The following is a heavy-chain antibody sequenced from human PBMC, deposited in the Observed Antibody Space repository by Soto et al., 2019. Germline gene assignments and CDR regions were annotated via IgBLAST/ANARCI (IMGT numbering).Heavy chain of an antibody. CDR3: ATSRTIHWTSWNYYYYYGMDV. V-gene: IGHV1-24*01. CDR2: FDPEDGET. D-gene: IGHD1-1*01. CDR1: GYTLTELS. J-gene: IGHJ6*02. Sequence: GASVKVSCKVSGYTLTELSMHWVRQAPGKGLEWMGGFDPEDGETIYAQKFQGRVTMTEDTSTDTAYVELSSLRSEDTAVYYCATSRTIHWTSWNYYYYYGMDVWGQGTTVTVSS.